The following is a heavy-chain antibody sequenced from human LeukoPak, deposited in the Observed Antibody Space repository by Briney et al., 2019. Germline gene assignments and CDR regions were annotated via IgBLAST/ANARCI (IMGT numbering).Heavy chain of an antibody. CDR2: ISSSSSYI. J-gene: IGHJ3*02. Sequence: GGSLRLSCAGFGFTFSSYSMNLVRQAPGKGLEWVSSISSSSSYIYYADSVKGRFTISRDNAKNSLYLQMNSLRAEDTAVYYCARDPSLTIFGVVIPSYDAFDIWGQGTMVTVSS. CDR3: ARDPSLTIFGVVIPSYDAFDI. D-gene: IGHD3-3*01. CDR1: GFTFSSYS. V-gene: IGHV3-21*01.